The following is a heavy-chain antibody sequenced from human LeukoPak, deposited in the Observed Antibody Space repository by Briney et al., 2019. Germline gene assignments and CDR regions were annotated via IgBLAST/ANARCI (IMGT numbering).Heavy chain of an antibody. CDR2: ISSSSSYT. D-gene: IGHD4-11*01. V-gene: IGHV3-11*03. CDR3: ASTVTTNYFDY. CDR1: GFTFSDYY. J-gene: IGHJ4*02. Sequence: RAGGSLRLSCAASGFTFSDYYMSWIRQAPGKGLEWVSYISSSSSYTNYADSVKGRFTISGDNAKNSLYLQMNSLRAEDTAVYYCASTVTTNYFDYWGQGTLVTVSS.